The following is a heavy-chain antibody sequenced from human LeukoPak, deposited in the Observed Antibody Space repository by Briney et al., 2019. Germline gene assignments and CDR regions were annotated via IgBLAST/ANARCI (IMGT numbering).Heavy chain of an antibody. CDR1: GFTFTSSA. J-gene: IGHJ4*02. CDR3: AASPDYYDSSGYSHYFDY. V-gene: IGHV1-58*01. D-gene: IGHD3-22*01. CDR2: IVVGSGNT. Sequence: GASVTVSCKASGFTFTSSAVQWVRQARGQRLEWIGWIVVGSGNTNYAQKFQERVTITRDMSTSTAYMELSSLRSEDTAVYYCAASPDYYDSSGYSHYFDYWGQGTLVTVSS.